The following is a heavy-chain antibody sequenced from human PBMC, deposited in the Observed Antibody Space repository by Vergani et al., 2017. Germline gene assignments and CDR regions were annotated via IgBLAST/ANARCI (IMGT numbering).Heavy chain of an antibody. CDR1: GFSLNTRGMS. CDR2: IYWNDDQ. CDR3: VYRKTECGTTCCFYPCYYYYYMDV. J-gene: IGHJ6*03. Sequence: QITLKESGPTLVKPTQTLTLTCTFSGFSLNTRGMSVAWMRQPPGKALDGLTLIYWNDDQHYSPSLNNRVTITKDTSKNQVVLTMTNMDDVDTGTYCCVYRKTECGTTCCFYPCYYYYYMDVWGKGTTVTVSS. D-gene: IGHD1-7*01. V-gene: IGHV2-5*04.